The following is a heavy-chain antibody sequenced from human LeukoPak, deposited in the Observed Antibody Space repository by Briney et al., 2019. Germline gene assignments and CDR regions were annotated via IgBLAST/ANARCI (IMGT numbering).Heavy chain of an antibody. CDR1: GFTFDDYA. J-gene: IGHJ3*02. CDR3: ARGPYSSGWTIGAFDI. Sequence: PGGSLRLSCAASGFTFDDYAMHWVRQAPGKGLEWVSLISWDGGSTYYADSVKGRFTISRDNSKNTLYLQMNSPRAEDTAVYYCARGPYSSGWTIGAFDIWGQGTMVTVSS. CDR2: ISWDGGST. D-gene: IGHD6-19*01. V-gene: IGHV3-43D*03.